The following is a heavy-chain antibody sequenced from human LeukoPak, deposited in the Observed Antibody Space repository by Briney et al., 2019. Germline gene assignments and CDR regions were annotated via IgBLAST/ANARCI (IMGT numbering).Heavy chain of an antibody. V-gene: IGHV1-8*01. CDR3: ARDLLSTTRYYYDDAFDI. CDR1: GYTFTSYD. CDR2: MNPNSGNT. Sequence: ASVKVSCKASGYTFTSYDINWVRQATGQGLEWMGWMNPNSGNTGYAQKFQGRVTMTRNTSISTAYMELSSLRSEDTAVYYCARDLLSTTRYYYDDAFDIWGQGTMVTVSS. D-gene: IGHD3-22*01. J-gene: IGHJ3*02.